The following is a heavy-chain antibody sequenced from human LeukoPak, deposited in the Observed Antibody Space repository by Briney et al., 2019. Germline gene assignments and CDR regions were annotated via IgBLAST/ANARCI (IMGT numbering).Heavy chain of an antibody. D-gene: IGHD5-12*01. CDR1: GDSISNYY. CDR2: LYNSGST. V-gene: IGHV4-59*01. Sequence: PSETLSLTCTVSGDSISNYYWSWIRQPPGKGLEWIGYLYNSGSTRHNPSLKSRATISVDTSKNQLSLEVTSVTAVDTAVYYCARRRPQGRGYDYWGQGLLVAVSS. J-gene: IGHJ4*02. CDR3: ARRRPQGRGYDY.